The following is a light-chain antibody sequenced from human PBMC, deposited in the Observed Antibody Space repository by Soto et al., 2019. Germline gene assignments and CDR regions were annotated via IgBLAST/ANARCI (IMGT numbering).Light chain of an antibody. CDR2: GAS. CDR3: RQYGTSPPFT. Sequence: ELVLTQSPGTLSLSPGERATLSCRASQSVSSTYLAWYQQKSGQAPRVLIYGASSRAPGIPDRFSGSGSGTDFTLTISRLEPEDFAVYFCRQYGTSPPFTFGQGTKVEI. V-gene: IGKV3-20*01. CDR1: QSVSSTY. J-gene: IGKJ2*01.